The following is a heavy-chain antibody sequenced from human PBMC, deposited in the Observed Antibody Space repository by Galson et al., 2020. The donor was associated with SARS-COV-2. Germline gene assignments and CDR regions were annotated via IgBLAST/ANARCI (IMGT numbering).Heavy chain of an antibody. V-gene: IGHV4-39*01. CDR2: IYYSGST. CDR3: ARHSGYEEGDYYYYGMDV. J-gene: IGHJ6*02. CDR1: GGSISSSSYY. D-gene: IGHD5-12*01. Sequence: SETLSLTCTVSGGSISSSSYYWGWIRQPPGKGLEWIGSIYYSGSTYYNPSLKSRVTISVDTSKNQFSLKLSSVTAADTAVYYCARHSGYEEGDYYYYGMDVWGQGTTVTVSS.